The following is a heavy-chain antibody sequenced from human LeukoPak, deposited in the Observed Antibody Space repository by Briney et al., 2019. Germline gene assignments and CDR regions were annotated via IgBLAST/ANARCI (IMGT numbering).Heavy chain of an antibody. J-gene: IGHJ4*02. V-gene: IGHV1-18*01. D-gene: IGHD3-3*01. CDR1: GYTFTSYG. CDR2: ISAYNGNT. Sequence: ASVKVSCKASGYTFTSYGINWVRQAPGQGLEWMGWISAYNGNTNYAQKLQGRVTMTTDTSTSTAYMELRSLRSDDTAVYYCARSSITIFGVVTNFDYWGQGTLVTVSS. CDR3: ARSSITIFGVVTNFDY.